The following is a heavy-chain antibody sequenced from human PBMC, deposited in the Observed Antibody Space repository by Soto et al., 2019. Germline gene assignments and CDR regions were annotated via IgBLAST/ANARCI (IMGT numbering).Heavy chain of an antibody. D-gene: IGHD3-10*01. CDR1: GLTFSSYS. V-gene: IGHV3-21*01. Sequence: GGSLRHSCAASGLTFSSYSMNWVRQAPGKGLEWVSSISSSSSSYIYYADSMKGRFTISRDNAKNSLYLQMNSLRDEDTAVYYCASGELFDHWGQGTLVTVSS. J-gene: IGHJ4*02. CDR2: ISSSSSSYI. CDR3: ASGELFDH.